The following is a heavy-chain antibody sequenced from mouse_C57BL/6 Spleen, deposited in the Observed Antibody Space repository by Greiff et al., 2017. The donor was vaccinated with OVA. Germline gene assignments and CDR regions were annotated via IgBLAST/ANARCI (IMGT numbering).Heavy chain of an antibody. Sequence: QVQLQQSGAELVKPGASVKMSCKASGYTFTSYWITWVKQRPGQGLEWIGDIYPGSGSTNYNEKFKSKATLTVDTSSSTAYMQLSSLTSEDSAVYYCARRGSRGWYFDVWGTGTTVTVSS. V-gene: IGHV1-55*01. J-gene: IGHJ1*03. CDR3: ARRGSRGWYFDV. D-gene: IGHD1-1*01. CDR2: IYPGSGST. CDR1: GYTFTSYW.